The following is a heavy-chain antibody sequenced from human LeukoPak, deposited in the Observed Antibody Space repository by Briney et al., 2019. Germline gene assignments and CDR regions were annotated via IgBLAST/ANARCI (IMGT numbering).Heavy chain of an antibody. CDR1: GGSIDNYS. J-gene: IGHJ4*02. D-gene: IGHD2-2*01. CDR2: IFYSGHT. Sequence: SETLSLTYTVSGGSIDNYSWSWIRQPPGQGLEWIGYIFYSGHTNYNPSLKSRVTISVDTSKNQFSLKLSSVTAADTAVYYCAREGSTSCPGFDYWGQGTLVTVSS. V-gene: IGHV4-59*12. CDR3: AREGSTSCPGFDY.